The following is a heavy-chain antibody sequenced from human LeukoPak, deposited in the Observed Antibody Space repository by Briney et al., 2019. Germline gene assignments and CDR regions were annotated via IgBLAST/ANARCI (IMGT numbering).Heavy chain of an antibody. D-gene: IGHD3-10*01. CDR3: ARTRYYYNSRSYGAPYYFDY. CDR2: IYYSGST. Sequence: SETLSLTCTVSGGSISNYYWSWIRQPPGKGLEWIGYIYYSGSTYYNPSLKSRVTISVDTSKNQFSLKLSSVTAADTAVYYCARTRYYYNSRSYGAPYYFDYWGQGTLVTVSS. J-gene: IGHJ4*02. V-gene: IGHV4-59*04. CDR1: GGSISNYY.